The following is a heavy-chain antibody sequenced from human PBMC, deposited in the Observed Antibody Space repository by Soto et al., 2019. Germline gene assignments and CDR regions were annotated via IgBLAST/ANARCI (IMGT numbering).Heavy chain of an antibody. CDR3: ARDEGVVPDY. J-gene: IGHJ4*02. CDR2: INRDESST. CDR1: GFTFSTSW. V-gene: IGHV3-74*01. Sequence: LGLSCAASGFTFSTSWSHWVRQAPGKGLVWVSRINRDESSTSYADSVKGRFTISRDNAKNTLYLQMNSLRDEDTAVYYCARDEGVVPDYWGQGTLVTVSS. D-gene: IGHD2-2*01.